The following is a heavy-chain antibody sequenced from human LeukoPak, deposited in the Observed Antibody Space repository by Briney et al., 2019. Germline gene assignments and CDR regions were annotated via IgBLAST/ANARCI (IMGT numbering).Heavy chain of an antibody. Sequence: ASVKVSCKASGYTFTSYYMHWVRQAPGQGLEWMGIINPSGGSTSYAQKFQGRVTMTRDTSTSTVYMELSSLRSEDTAVYYCARVGFCGTTSCSLPYFDYWGQGTLVTVSS. CDR1: GYTFTSYY. CDR2: INPSGGST. CDR3: ARVGFCGTTSCSLPYFDY. D-gene: IGHD2-2*01. J-gene: IGHJ4*02. V-gene: IGHV1-46*01.